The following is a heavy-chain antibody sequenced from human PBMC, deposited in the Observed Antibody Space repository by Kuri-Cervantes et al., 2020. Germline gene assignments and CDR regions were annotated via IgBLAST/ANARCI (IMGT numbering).Heavy chain of an antibody. CDR1: GYTFTSYS. Sequence: ASVKVSCKASGYTFTSYSMHWVRQAPGQRLEWMGWINAGNGNTKYSQKFQGRVTITRDTSASTAYMELSSLRSEDTAVYYCAGPLCVGSCYEYLDAFDIWGQGTMVTVSS. J-gene: IGHJ3*02. CDR2: INAGNGNT. V-gene: IGHV1-3*01. CDR3: AGPLCVGSCYEYLDAFDI. D-gene: IGHD2-15*01.